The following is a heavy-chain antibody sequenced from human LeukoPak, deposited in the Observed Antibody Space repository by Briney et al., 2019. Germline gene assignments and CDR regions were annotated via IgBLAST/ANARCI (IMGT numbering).Heavy chain of an antibody. J-gene: IGHJ3*02. CDR3: ARGRSGYNWAFDI. V-gene: IGHV4-59*01. Sequence: PSESLSLTCTVSGVSITGYYWSWIRPPPGKGLAWIGYVYYSGSTDNNPSLKSRVTISVDTSKNQFSLKLSSVTAADTAVYYCARGRSGYNWAFDIWGQGTMVTVSS. CDR2: VYYSGST. CDR1: GVSITGYY. D-gene: IGHD5-24*01.